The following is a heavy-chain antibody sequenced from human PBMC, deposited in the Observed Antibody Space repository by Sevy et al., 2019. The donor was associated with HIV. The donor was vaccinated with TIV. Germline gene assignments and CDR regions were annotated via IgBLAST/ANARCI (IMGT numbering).Heavy chain of an antibody. V-gene: IGHV3-49*03. J-gene: IGHJ4*02. CDR2: ITRNSYEAYGGTT. CDR3: TRSLATADTPEYYFDY. Sequence: GGSLRLSCTTSGFTFDDYAMSWFRQAPGKGLEWVAIITRNSYEAYGGTTDYGASVKGRFIISRDDSKSIAYLQMSSLKTEDTAVYYCTRSLATADTPEYYFDYWGQRTLVTVSS. D-gene: IGHD5-12*01. CDR1: GFTFDDYA.